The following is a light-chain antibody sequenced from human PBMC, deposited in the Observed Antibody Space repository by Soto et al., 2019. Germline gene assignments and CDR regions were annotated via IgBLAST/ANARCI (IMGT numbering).Light chain of an antibody. CDR2: DAS. J-gene: IGKJ1*01. CDR1: QTVRNNY. CDR3: QQYGSSLT. Sequence: EIVLTQSPATLSLSPGERATLSCRASQTVRNNYLAWYQQKPGQAPTLLIYDASNRATGIPDRFSGGGSGTDFTLTISRLEPEDFAVYYCQQYGSSLTCGLGTKGDIK. V-gene: IGKV3-20*01.